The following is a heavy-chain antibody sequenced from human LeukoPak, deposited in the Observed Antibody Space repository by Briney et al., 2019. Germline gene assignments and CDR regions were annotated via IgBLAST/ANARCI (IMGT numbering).Heavy chain of an antibody. D-gene: IGHD1-7*01. V-gene: IGHV3-53*01. J-gene: IGHJ4*02. CDR2: MYSGGST. Sequence: GGSLRLSCAASGFIVSSNYINWVRQAPGKGLEWVSVMYSGGSTYYADSVKGRFTISRDNAKNSLYLQMNSLRAEDTAVYYCARAHNWKYGSFDFWGQGTLVTVSS. CDR3: ARAHNWKYGSFDF. CDR1: GFIVSSNY.